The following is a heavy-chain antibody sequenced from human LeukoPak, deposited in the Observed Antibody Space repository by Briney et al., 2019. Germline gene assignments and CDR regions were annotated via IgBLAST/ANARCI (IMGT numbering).Heavy chain of an antibody. CDR3: WLARSGSFGFDY. D-gene: IGHD3-10*01. CDR1: GYTFTSYY. J-gene: IGHJ4*02. Sequence: ASVKVSCKASGYTFTSYYMHWVRQAPGQGLEWMGIIKPSGGSTTYAQKFQGRVTMTRNTSISTAYMELSSLRSEDTAVYYCWLARSGSFGFDYWGQGTLVTVSS. CDR2: IKPSGGST. V-gene: IGHV1-46*01.